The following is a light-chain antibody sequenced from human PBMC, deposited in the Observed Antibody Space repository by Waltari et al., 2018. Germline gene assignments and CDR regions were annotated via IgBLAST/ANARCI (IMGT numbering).Light chain of an antibody. J-gene: IGLJ3*02. V-gene: IGLV2-14*01. CDR2: DVT. Sequence: QSALTQPASVSGSPGQSITTSPTRTSSDLGGYAYFAWYQQHPGHVPTLMLYDVTTRPSGVSDRFSGSKSGNTASLTISGLQADDEADYYCGSYTSSGTLLFGGGTTLTVL. CDR1: SSDLGGYAY. CDR3: GSYTSSGTLL.